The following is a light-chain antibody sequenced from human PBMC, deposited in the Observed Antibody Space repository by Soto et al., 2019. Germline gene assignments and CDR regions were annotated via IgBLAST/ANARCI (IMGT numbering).Light chain of an antibody. CDR2: AAS. J-gene: IGKJ4*01. V-gene: IGKV3D-20*01. CDR3: QQFDKLIT. CDR1: QTISNNF. Sequence: EIVLTQSPATLSLSPGERATLSCGASQTISNNFLAWYQQRPGLAPRLLIYAASNRAAGIPVRFSGSGSGTDFTLTISRLEPEDFAVYYCQQFDKLITFGGGTKVEI.